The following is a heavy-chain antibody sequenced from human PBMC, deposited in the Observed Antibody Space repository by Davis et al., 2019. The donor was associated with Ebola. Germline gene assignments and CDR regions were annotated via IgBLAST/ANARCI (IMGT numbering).Heavy chain of an antibody. CDR2: INHSGST. J-gene: IGHJ2*01. CDR1: GGSFSGYY. CDR3: ARRGTMIVLYWYFDL. D-gene: IGHD3-22*01. V-gene: IGHV4-34*01. Sequence: PSETLSLTCAVYGGSFSGYYWSWIRQPPGKGLEWIGEINHSGSTNYNPSLKSRVTISVDTSKNQFSLKLSSVTAADTAVYYCARRGTMIVLYWYFDLWGRGTLVTVSS.